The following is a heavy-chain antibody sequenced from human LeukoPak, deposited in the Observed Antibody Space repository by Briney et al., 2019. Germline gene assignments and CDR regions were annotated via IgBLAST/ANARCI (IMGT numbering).Heavy chain of an antibody. CDR3: ARHEEGGYSYGLGDY. D-gene: IGHD5-18*01. CDR2: IYPGDSDT. V-gene: IGHV5-51*01. CDR1: GYTFTSYW. J-gene: IGHJ4*02. Sequence: PGESLKISCKGSGYTFTSYWIGWVRQMPGKGLEWMGIIYPGDSDTRYSPSFQGQVTISADKSISTAYPQWSSLKASDTAMYYCARHEEGGYSYGLGDYWGQGTLVTVSS.